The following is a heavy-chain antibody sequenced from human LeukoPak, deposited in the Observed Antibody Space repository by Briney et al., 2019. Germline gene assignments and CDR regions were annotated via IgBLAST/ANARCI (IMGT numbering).Heavy chain of an antibody. V-gene: IGHV3-21*01. CDR2: ISSSSSYI. D-gene: IGHD3-10*01. J-gene: IGHJ6*02. CDR3: ASLTEFGAGYYGMDV. CDR1: GFTFSSYS. Sequence: GGSLRLSCAASGFTFSSYSMNWVRQAPGKGLEWVSSISSSSSYIYYADSVKGRFTISGDNAKNSLYLQMNSLRAEDTAVYYCASLTEFGAGYYGMDVWGQGTTVTVSS.